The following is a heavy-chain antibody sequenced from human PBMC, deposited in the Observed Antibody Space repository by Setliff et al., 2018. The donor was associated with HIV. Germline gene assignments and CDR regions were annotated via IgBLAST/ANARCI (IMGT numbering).Heavy chain of an antibody. CDR3: ARGLPYYYGSGRRSYYYMDV. V-gene: IGHV4-34*01. CDR2: INHSGST. Sequence: SEILSLTCAVYGGSFSGYYWSWIRQPPGKGLEWIGEINHSGSTNYNPSLKSRVTISVDMSKNQFSLKLSSVTAADTAVYYCARGLPYYYGSGRRSYYYMDVWGKGTTVTVSS. D-gene: IGHD3-10*01. J-gene: IGHJ6*03. CDR1: GGSFSGYY.